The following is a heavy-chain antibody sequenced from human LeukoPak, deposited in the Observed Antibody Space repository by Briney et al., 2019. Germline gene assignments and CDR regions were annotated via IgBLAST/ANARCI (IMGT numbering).Heavy chain of an antibody. CDR1: GGSISSYY. CDR2: ISYSGST. J-gene: IGHJ4*02. CDR3: ARYIWGSYPTFEDY. Sequence: SETLSLTCTVSGGSISSYYWSWLRQPPGKGLEWIGYISYSGSTNYNPSLKSRVTISGDTSKNQLSLKLNSVTAADTAVYYCARYIWGSYPTFEDYWGQGSLSPSPQ. D-gene: IGHD3-16*02. V-gene: IGHV4-59*01.